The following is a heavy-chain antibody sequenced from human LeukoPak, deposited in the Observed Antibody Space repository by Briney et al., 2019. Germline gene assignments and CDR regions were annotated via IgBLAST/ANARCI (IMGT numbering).Heavy chain of an antibody. CDR3: ARELYSGSDY. J-gene: IGHJ4*02. D-gene: IGHD5-12*01. CDR2: IYYTGST. CDR1: GGSIRSFY. Sequence: TASETLSLTCTVSGGSIRSFYWSWIRQTPRKGLEWIGYIYYTGSTDYNPSLKSRVTISLDTSKNQISLMMSSVTSADTAVYYCARELYSGSDYWGQGTLVTVSS. V-gene: IGHV4-59*01.